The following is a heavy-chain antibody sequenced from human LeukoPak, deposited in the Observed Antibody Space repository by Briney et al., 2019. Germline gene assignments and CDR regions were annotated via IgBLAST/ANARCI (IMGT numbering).Heavy chain of an antibody. CDR1: GGSFSGYY. CDR3: ARSSYSSSSLCQRFSGYYGMDV. D-gene: IGHD6-6*01. Sequence: PSETLSLTCAVYGGSFSGYYWSWIRQPPGKGLEWIGEINHSGSTNYNPSLRSGVTISVDTSEHQFCLKLSSVAAADTAVYYCARSSYSSSSLCQRFSGYYGMDVWGQGTTVSVSS. V-gene: IGHV4-34*01. CDR2: INHSGST. J-gene: IGHJ6*02.